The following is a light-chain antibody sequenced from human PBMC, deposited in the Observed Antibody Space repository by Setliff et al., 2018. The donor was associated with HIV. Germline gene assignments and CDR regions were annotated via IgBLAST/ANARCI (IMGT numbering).Light chain of an antibody. CDR1: SSNIGGNS. J-gene: IGLJ1*01. CDR2: RNN. V-gene: IGLV1-44*01. Sequence: QSVLTQPPSASKTPGQRVTISCSGSSSNIGGNSVSWYQQLPGTAPKLLIYRNNQRPSGVPVRFSGSKSGTSASLAISGLQSEDEADYYCAAWDGSLNGYVFGTGTKVTVL. CDR3: AAWDGSLNGYV.